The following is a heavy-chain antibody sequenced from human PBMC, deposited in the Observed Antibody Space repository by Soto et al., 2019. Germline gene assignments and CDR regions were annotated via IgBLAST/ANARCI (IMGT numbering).Heavy chain of an antibody. Sequence: GGSLRLSCAASGFTFSSYSMNWVRQAPGKGLEWVSYISSSSSTIYYADSVKGRFTISRDNAKNSLYLQMNSLRAEDTAVYYCAREETYDFWSGYTHYMDVWGKGTTVTVSS. J-gene: IGHJ6*03. CDR1: GFTFSSYS. D-gene: IGHD3-3*01. CDR3: AREETYDFWSGYTHYMDV. CDR2: ISSSSSTI. V-gene: IGHV3-48*01.